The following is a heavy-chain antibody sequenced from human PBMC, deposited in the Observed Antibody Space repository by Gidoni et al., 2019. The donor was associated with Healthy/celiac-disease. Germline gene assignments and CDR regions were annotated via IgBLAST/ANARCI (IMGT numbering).Heavy chain of an antibody. Sequence: QVQLVESGGGVVQPGRSLSRSCAASGFTFSRYGMHWVRQAPGKGLEWVAVIWYDGSNKYYADTVKGRFTIFRDNSKNTLYLQMNSLRAEDTAVYYCARAAYSGYSGFDYWGQGTLVTVSS. D-gene: IGHD5-12*01. V-gene: IGHV3-33*01. CDR2: IWYDGSNK. CDR3: ARAAYSGYSGFDY. CDR1: GFTFSRYG. J-gene: IGHJ4*02.